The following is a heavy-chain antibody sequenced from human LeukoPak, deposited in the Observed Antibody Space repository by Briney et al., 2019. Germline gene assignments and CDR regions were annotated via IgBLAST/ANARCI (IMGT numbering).Heavy chain of an antibody. D-gene: IGHD6-25*01. CDR1: GFRFSEYW. CDR3: TRGDYSGSSYRFS. CDR2: ISKDGSDV. V-gene: IGHV3-74*01. J-gene: IGHJ4*02. Sequence: GGSLRLSCAASGFRFSEYWMHWVRQAPGKGPEWLSRISKDGSDVVYADSAKGRFTASRDNAKNTVYLQVTNLRHEDTAVYFCTRGDYSGSSYRFSWGQGTLVTVAS.